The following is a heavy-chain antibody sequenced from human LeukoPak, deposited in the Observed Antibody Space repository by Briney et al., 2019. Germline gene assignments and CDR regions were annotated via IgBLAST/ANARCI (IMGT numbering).Heavy chain of an antibody. CDR3: ARPILTGHTYAFDI. J-gene: IGHJ3*02. Sequence: ASVKVSCKASGYTFTSYGISWVRQAPGQGLEWMGWINPNSGGTNYAQKFQGRVTMTRDTSISTAYMELSRLRSDDTAVYYCARPILTGHTYAFDIWGQGTMVTVSS. V-gene: IGHV1-2*02. CDR1: GYTFTSYG. D-gene: IGHD3-9*01. CDR2: INPNSGGT.